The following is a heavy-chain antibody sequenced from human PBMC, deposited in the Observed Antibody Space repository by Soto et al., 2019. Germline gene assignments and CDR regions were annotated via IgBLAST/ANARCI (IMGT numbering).Heavy chain of an antibody. J-gene: IGHJ6*02. V-gene: IGHV4-4*07. CDR1: GGSISSYY. Sequence: SETLSLTCTVSGGSISSYYWSWIRQPAGKGLEWIGRIYTSGSTNYNPSLKSRVTMSVDTSKNQFSLKLSSVTAADTAVYYCARKGATIAAADYGMDVWGQGTTVTVSS. D-gene: IGHD6-13*01. CDR2: IYTSGST. CDR3: ARKGATIAAADYGMDV.